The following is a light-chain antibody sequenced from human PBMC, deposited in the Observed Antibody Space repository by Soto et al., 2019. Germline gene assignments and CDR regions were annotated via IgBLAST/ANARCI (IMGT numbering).Light chain of an antibody. CDR2: TND. CDR3: AAWDDSLSGLV. Sequence: QSVLTQPPSTSATPGQRVTISCSGSSSNVGINTVSWYQQVPGTAPRLLIYTNDQRPSGVPGRFSGSKSGTSASLAIGGLQSEDEADYYCAAWDDSLSGLVFGGGTKVTVL. J-gene: IGLJ3*02. CDR1: SSNVGINT. V-gene: IGLV1-44*01.